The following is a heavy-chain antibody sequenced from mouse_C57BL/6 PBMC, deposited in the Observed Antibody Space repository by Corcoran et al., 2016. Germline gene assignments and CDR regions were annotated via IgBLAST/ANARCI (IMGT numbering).Heavy chain of an antibody. Sequence: QIQLQQSGPELVKPGASVKISCKASGYTFTDYYINRVKQRPGQGLEWIGWIYPGSGNTKYNEKFKGKATLTVDTSSSTAYMQLSSLTSEDSAVYFCARQQIYYGNPYAMDYWGQGTSVTVSS. CDR2: IYPGSGNT. D-gene: IGHD2-1*01. V-gene: IGHV1-84*01. J-gene: IGHJ4*01. CDR3: ARQQIYYGNPYAMDY. CDR1: GYTFTDYY.